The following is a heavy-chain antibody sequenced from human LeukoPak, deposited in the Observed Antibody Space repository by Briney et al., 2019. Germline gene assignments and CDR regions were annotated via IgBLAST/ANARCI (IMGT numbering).Heavy chain of an antibody. V-gene: IGHV3-23*01. D-gene: IGHD3-10*01. J-gene: IGHJ4*02. Sequence: PGGSLRLSCAASGFTFSTYALSWVRQAPGKGLEWVSSISDSGSRTHYTDSVKGRFTVSRDNSKSTLYVQMNSLRAEDTAVYYCAKVRGSGSFPPYYFDSWGQGTLVTVSS. CDR2: ISDSGSRT. CDR1: GFTFSTYA. CDR3: AKVRGSGSFPPYYFDS.